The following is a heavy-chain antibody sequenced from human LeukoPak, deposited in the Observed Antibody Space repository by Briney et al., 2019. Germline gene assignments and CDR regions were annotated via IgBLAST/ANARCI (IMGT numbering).Heavy chain of an antibody. V-gene: IGHV1-46*01. D-gene: IGHD3-16*01. CDR2: INPSGDFR. CDR1: GYTFGTHW. CDR3: ARDFSGEWEQVTGWWLDP. Sequence: ASVKVSCKASGYTFGTHWMHWVRQAPGQGLEWMGIINPSGDFRSYAQKFKGRVTVTRDMSTRTVYMELSDLRPDDTAVYYGARDFSGEWEQVTGWWLDPWGQGTLVTVSS. J-gene: IGHJ5*02.